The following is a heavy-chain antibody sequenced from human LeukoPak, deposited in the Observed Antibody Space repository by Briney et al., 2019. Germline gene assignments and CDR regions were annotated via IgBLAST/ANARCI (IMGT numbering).Heavy chain of an antibody. D-gene: IGHD5-12*01. CDR3: AKDSPVATF. J-gene: IGHJ4*02. Sequence: GGSLRLPCAASGFTFSNYGMSWVRQAPGKGLEWVSSISGSDGATYYADSVKGRFTISRDNSKNTLYLQMNSLRAEDTAVYYCAKDSPVATFWGQGTLVTVSS. CDR2: ISGSDGAT. CDR1: GFTFSNYG. V-gene: IGHV3-23*01.